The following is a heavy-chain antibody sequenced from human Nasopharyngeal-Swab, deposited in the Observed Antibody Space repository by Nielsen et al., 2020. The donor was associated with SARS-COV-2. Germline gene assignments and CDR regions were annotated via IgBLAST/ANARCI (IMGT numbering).Heavy chain of an antibody. D-gene: IGHD6-19*01. V-gene: IGHV3-33*06. J-gene: IGHJ5*02. Sequence: GESLKISCAASGFIFSTYGMHWVRQAPGKGLERVAVSWYDGRNAQYSDSLKGRVTVSRDNSRNTLDLQIKSLRVDDTAVYYCTKDTSGWAAKFDAWGQGALVTVSP. CDR2: SWYDGRNA. CDR3: TKDTSGWAAKFDA. CDR1: GFIFSTYG.